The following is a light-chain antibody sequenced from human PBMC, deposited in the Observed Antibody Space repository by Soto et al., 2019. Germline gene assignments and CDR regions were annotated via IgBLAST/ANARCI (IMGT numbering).Light chain of an antibody. J-gene: IGKJ5*01. CDR1: QGISSY. V-gene: IGKV1-9*01. CDR2: AAS. Sequence: DLQLTQSPSFLSASVGDRVKITCRASQGISSYLAWYQQKPGKAPKLLIYAASTLQSGVPSRFSGSGSGTEFTLTISSLQPEDFATYYCQQLNSYPITFGQGTRLEI. CDR3: QQLNSYPIT.